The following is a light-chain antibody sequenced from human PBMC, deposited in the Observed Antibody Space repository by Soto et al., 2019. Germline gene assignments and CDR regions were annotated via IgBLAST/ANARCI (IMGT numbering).Light chain of an antibody. CDR2: WAS. V-gene: IGKV4-1*01. Sequence: DIVMTQSPDSLAVSLGERATINCKSSQSILYSSNNKNYLAWYQQKPGQPPKLLIYWASTRESGVPDRFSASGSGTDFTLTISNLQAEDVAVYYCQQCYTTPFTFGPGTKVDIK. J-gene: IGKJ3*01. CDR1: QSILYSSNNKNY. CDR3: QQCYTTPFT.